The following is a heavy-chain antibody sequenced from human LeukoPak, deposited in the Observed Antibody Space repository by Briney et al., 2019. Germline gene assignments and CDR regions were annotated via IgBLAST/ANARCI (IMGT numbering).Heavy chain of an antibody. CDR2: ISYDGSNK. CDR3: AKLITRAAFDI. D-gene: IGHD1-14*01. Sequence: PGGSLRLSCAASGFTFSSYAMHWVRQAPGKGLEWVAVISYDGSNKYYADSVKGRFTISRDNSKNTLYLQMNSLRAEDTAVYYCAKLITRAAFDIWGQGTMVTVSS. V-gene: IGHV3-30*04. J-gene: IGHJ3*02. CDR1: GFTFSSYA.